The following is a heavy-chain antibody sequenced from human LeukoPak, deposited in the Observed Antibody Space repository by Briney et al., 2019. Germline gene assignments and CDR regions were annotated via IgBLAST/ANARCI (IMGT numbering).Heavy chain of an antibody. J-gene: IGHJ4*02. V-gene: IGHV4-59*02. D-gene: IGHD3-9*01. CDR2: IYYTGST. CDR1: GGSVSDYY. CDR3: ARDGYFDWLAY. Sequence: SETLSLTCTASGGSVSDYYWSWIRQSPGKGLEWIGYIYYTGSTSYNPSLRSRVTMSADTSKNQFSLKLSSVTAADTAVYYCARDGYFDWLAYWGQGTLVTVSS.